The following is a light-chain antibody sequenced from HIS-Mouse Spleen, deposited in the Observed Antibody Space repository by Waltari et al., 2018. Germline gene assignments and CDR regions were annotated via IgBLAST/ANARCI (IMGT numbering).Light chain of an antibody. V-gene: IGKV1-33*01. CDR3: QQYDNLHRLT. CDR2: DAS. J-gene: IGKJ3*01. Sequence: DIQMTPSPSSLSASVGDRVTLTCQASQDISNYLNWYQQKPGKAPKLLIYDASNLETGVPSRFSGSGSGTDFTFTISSLQPEDIATYYCQQYDNLHRLTFGPGTKVDIK. CDR1: QDISNY.